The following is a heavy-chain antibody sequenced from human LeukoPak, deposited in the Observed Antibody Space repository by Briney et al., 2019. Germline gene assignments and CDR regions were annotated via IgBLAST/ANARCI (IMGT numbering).Heavy chain of an antibody. CDR1: GGXISSYY. CDR3: ARKAAGFDP. CDR2: IYYSGST. D-gene: IGHD6-25*01. Sequence: SETLSLTCTVSGGXISSYYCSWIRQPPGKGQEWIGYIYYSGSTNYNPSLKSRVTISVDTSKNQFSLKLSSVTAADTAVYYCARKAAGFDPWGQGTLVTVSS. J-gene: IGHJ5*02. V-gene: IGHV4-59*01.